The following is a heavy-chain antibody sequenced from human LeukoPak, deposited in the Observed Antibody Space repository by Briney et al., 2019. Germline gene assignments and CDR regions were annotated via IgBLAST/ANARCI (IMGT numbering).Heavy chain of an antibody. D-gene: IGHD5-24*01. CDR2: ISAYNGNT. J-gene: IGHJ4*02. CDR1: GYTLTSYG. V-gene: IGHV1-18*01. CDR3: ARERAMATMEFVY. Sequence: GASVKVSCKASGYTLTSYGISWVRQAPGQGLEWMGWISAYNGNTNYAQKLQGRVTMTTDTSPSTAYMELRSLRSGDTAVYYCARERAMATMEFVYGGQGTLVTVSS.